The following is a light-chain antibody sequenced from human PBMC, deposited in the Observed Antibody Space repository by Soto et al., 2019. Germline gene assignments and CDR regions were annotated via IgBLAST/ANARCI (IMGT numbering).Light chain of an antibody. V-gene: IGKV1-5*03. CDR2: KAS. CDR3: QQYNSYSYT. Sequence: DIQMTQSPSTLSASVGERVTITCRASQSISSWLAWYQQKPGKAPKLLIYKASTLEGGVPSRFSGSGSGTEFTLTISSLQPDDFATYYCQQYNSYSYTFGQVTKLEI. J-gene: IGKJ2*01. CDR1: QSISSW.